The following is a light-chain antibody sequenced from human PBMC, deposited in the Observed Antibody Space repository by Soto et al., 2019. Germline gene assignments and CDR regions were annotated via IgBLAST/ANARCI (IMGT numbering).Light chain of an antibody. CDR2: GPS. CDR3: LQYDTSPPRYT. J-gene: IGKJ2*01. Sequence: EVVLTQSPGTLSLSPGERATLSCRASQSVSRRDLAWYQQKPGQAPRLLIFGPSSRATGIPDRFSVSGSGTAFTLTISSLEPEDFAVYYCLQYDTSPPRYTFGQGTKLEI. V-gene: IGKV3-20*01. CDR1: QSVSRRD.